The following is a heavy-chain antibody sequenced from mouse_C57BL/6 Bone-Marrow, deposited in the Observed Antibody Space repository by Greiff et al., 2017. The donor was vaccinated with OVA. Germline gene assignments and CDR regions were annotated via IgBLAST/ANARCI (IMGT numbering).Heavy chain of an antibody. CDR3: DRGGAYYDYDYAMDY. D-gene: IGHD2-4*01. J-gene: IGHJ4*01. CDR1: GFTFSSYA. CDR2: ISDGGSYT. V-gene: IGHV5-4*01. Sequence: EVQVVESGGGLVKPGGSLKLSCAASGFTFSSYAMSWVRQTPEKRLEWVATISDGGSYTYYPDNVKGRFTISRDNAKNNLYLQMSHLKSEDTAMYYCDRGGAYYDYDYAMDYWGQGTSVTVSS.